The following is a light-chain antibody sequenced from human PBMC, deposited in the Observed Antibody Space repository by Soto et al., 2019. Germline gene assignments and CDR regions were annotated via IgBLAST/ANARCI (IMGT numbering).Light chain of an antibody. CDR1: QSVISNY. Sequence: EIVLTQSPGTLSLSPGERATLSCRASQSVISNYLAWYQQKPGLAPRLLIYGASSRATGIPDRFSGSGSGTDFTLTISRLGPEDFAVYYCQQYGSSPRTFGLGTKVDIK. CDR3: QQYGSSPRT. V-gene: IGKV3-20*01. J-gene: IGKJ1*01. CDR2: GAS.